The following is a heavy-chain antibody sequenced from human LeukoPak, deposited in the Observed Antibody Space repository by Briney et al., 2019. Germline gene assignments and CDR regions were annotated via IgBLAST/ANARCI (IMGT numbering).Heavy chain of an antibody. CDR3: ARDGCGGSCFHYYYYYMDV. D-gene: IGHD2-15*01. J-gene: IGHJ6*03. CDR1: SGSISSSNYY. V-gene: IGHV4-61*02. CDR2: ISTIGST. Sequence: SETVSLTCTVSSGSISSSNYYWSWIRQPAGKGLEWIGRISTIGSTNYNPSLNSRVTISIDTSKNQFSLKLSSVTAADTAVYYCARDGCGGSCFHYYYYYMDVWGKGTTVTISS.